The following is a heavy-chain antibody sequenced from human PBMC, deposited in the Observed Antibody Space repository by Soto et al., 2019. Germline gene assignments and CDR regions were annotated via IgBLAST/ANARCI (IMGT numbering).Heavy chain of an antibody. Sequence: SETLSLTCTVSGGSVSSGSYYWSWIRQPPGKGLECIGYIYYSGSTNYNPSLKSRVNISVDTSKNQFSLKLSSVTAADTALYYCTLFFTYHYGSEANIGDRWGQGTLVTVSS. CDR3: TLFFTYHYGSEANIGDR. D-gene: IGHD3-10*01. CDR2: IYYSGST. V-gene: IGHV4-61*01. J-gene: IGHJ5*02. CDR1: GGSVSSGSYY.